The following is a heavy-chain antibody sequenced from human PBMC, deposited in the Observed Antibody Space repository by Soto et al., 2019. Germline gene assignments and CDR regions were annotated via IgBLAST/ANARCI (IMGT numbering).Heavy chain of an antibody. V-gene: IGHV3-7*01. CDR1: GFTFSSYW. CDR2: IKEDGSDK. D-gene: IGHD5-18*01. J-gene: IGHJ6*02. Sequence: GGSLRLSCAASGFTFSSYWMTWVRQAPGKGLEWVANIKEDGSDKYYVDSVKGRFTISRDNAKNSLYLQMNSLRAEDTAVYFCTKMGPGYSYGYFIYYYGMDVWGQGTTVTVSS. CDR3: TKMGPGYSYGYFIYYYGMDV.